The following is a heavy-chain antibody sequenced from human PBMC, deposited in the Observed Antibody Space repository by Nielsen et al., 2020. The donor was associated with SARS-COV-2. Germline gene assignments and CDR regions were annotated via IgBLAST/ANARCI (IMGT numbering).Heavy chain of an antibody. V-gene: IGHV3-43D*03. CDR2: ISWDGGST. D-gene: IGHD5-18*01. CDR1: GFTFDDYA. CDR3: AKDKATGYSYGTGVDY. J-gene: IGHJ4*02. Sequence: GVLKISCAASGFTFDDYAMHWVRQAPGKGLEWVSLISWDGGSTYYADSVKGRFTISRDNSKNSLYLQMNSQRAEDTALYYCAKDKATGYSYGTGVDYWGQGTLVTVSS.